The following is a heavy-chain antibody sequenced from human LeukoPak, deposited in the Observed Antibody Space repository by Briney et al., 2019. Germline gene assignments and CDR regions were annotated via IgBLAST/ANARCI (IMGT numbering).Heavy chain of an antibody. CDR3: ARGGITMVRGTAHYYYGMDV. CDR2: IYYSGST. D-gene: IGHD3-10*01. J-gene: IGHJ6*02. V-gene: IGHV4-30-4*01. CDR1: GGSISSGDYY. Sequence: SQTLSLTCTVSGGSISSGDYYWSWIRQPPGKGLEWIGYIYYSGSTYYNPSLKSRVTISVDTSKNQFSLKLSSVTAADTAVYYCARGGITMVRGTAHYYYGMDVWGQGTTVTVSS.